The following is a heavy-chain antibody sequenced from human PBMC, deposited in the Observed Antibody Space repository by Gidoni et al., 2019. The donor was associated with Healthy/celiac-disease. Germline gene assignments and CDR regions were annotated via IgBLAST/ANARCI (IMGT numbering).Heavy chain of an antibody. CDR1: GGTFSSYA. J-gene: IGHJ4*02. CDR3: AREGPAKSGFDY. V-gene: IGHV1-69*01. Sequence: QLQLVQSGAEVTKPGSSVKVSCKASGGTFSSYALSWVRQAPGQGLEWMGGIIPSLGTANYAQKFQGRVTITADESTSTAYMELSSRRSEDTAVDYCAREGPAKSGFDYWGQGTLVTVSS. CDR2: IIPSLGTA.